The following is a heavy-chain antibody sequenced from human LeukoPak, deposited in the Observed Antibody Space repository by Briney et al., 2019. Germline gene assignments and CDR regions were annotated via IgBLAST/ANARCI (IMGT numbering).Heavy chain of an antibody. Sequence: PGGSLRLSCAASGFTFSSYSMNWVRQAPGKGLEWVSYISGSSSTIYYADSVKGRFTISRDNAKNSLYLQMNSLRAEDTAVYYCARDGAAAKEGAFDIWGQGTMVTVSS. CDR3: ARDGAAAKEGAFDI. CDR1: GFTFSSYS. V-gene: IGHV3-48*01. CDR2: ISGSSSTI. J-gene: IGHJ3*02. D-gene: IGHD2-2*01.